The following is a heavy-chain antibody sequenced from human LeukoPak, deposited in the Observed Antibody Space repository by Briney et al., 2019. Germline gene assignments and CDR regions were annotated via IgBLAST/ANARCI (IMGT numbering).Heavy chain of an antibody. CDR3: ARGGSYFDY. Sequence: PGGSLRLSCAASGFTFSRYWMSWVRQAPGKGLEWVSSISSSSSYIYYADSVKGRFTISRDNAKNSLYLQMNSLRAEDTAVYYCARGGSYFDYWGQGTLVTVSS. CDR2: ISSSSSYI. J-gene: IGHJ4*02. V-gene: IGHV3-21*01. D-gene: IGHD1-26*01. CDR1: GFTFSRYW.